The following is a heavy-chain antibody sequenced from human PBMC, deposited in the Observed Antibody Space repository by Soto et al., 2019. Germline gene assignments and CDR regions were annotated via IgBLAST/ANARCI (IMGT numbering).Heavy chain of an antibody. CDR2: IYSDGTT. Sequence: GGSLRLSCAASGFIVTSNYMSWVRQAPGKGLEWVSVIYSDGTTNYAESVKGRFTISRDNSKNTVFLQMSSLRAEDTAVYYCAKGGPGASSGLFESWGRGTLVTVSS. J-gene: IGHJ4*02. V-gene: IGHV3-53*01. CDR1: GFIVTSNY. D-gene: IGHD3-10*01. CDR3: AKGGPGASSGLFES.